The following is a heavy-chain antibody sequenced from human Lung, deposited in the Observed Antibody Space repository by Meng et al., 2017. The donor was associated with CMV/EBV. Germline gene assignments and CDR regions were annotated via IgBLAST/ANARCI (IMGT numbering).Heavy chain of an antibody. J-gene: IGHJ6*02. CDR1: GFTFAEYA. V-gene: IGHV3-43D*03. CDR2: ISWDGGST. CDR3: AKGLRYYYGMDV. Sequence: RGSLRLXCAAYGFTFAEYAMHWVRQAPGKCLEWVYLISWDGGSTYYADSVKGRFTISRDNSKNSLYLQMNSLRAEDTAVYYCAKGLRYYYGMDVWGQGTTVTVSS. D-gene: IGHD6-19*01.